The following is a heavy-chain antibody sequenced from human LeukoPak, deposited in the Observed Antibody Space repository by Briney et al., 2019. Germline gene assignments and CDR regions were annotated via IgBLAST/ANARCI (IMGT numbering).Heavy chain of an antibody. Sequence: GRTLRLSCAASGFTFSTYNMNWVRQAPGKGLEWVSYISSGSSTSYYADSVKGRFTVSRDNAKNSLYLQMNSLRAEDTAVYYCASQLMYTSSWYCDYWGQGTLVTVSS. J-gene: IGHJ4*02. CDR1: GFTFSTYN. D-gene: IGHD6-13*01. CDR2: ISSGSSTS. CDR3: ASQLMYTSSWYCDY. V-gene: IGHV3-48*04.